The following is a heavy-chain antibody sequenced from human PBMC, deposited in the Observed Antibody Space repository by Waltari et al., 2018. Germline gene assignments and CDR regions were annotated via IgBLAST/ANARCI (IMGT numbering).Heavy chain of an antibody. D-gene: IGHD1-26*01. V-gene: IGHV3-15*01. Sequence: EVQLVESGGGLVKPGGSLRLSCAASGFTFSNAWMSWVRQAPGKGLEWVGRIKSKTDGGTTDYAAPVKGRFTISRDDSKNTLYLQMNSLKTEDTAVYYCTTDYSGSYRPYYFDYWGQGTLVTVSS. CDR3: TTDYSGSYRPYYFDY. CDR2: IKSKTDGGTT. J-gene: IGHJ4*02. CDR1: GFTFSNAW.